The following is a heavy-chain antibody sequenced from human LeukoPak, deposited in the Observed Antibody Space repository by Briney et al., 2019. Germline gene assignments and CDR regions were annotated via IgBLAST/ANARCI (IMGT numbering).Heavy chain of an antibody. CDR2: INPSGGST. CDR3: AREGPDIVATILHLYYFDY. D-gene: IGHD5-12*01. CDR1: GYTFTSYY. J-gene: IGHJ4*02. V-gene: IGHV1-46*01. Sequence: GASVKVSCKASGYTFTSYYMHWVRQAPGQGLEWMGIINPSGGSTSYAQKFQGRVTMTRDTSTSTVYMELSGLRSEDTAVYYCAREGPDIVATILHLYYFDYWGQGTLVTVSS.